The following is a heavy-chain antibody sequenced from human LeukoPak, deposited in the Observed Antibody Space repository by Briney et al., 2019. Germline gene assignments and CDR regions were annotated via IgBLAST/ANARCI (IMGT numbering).Heavy chain of an antibody. D-gene: IGHD3-3*01. CDR2: INAGNGNT. J-gene: IGHJ4*02. Sequence: GASVKVSCKASGYTFTSYAMHWVRQAPGQRLEWMGWINAGNGNTKYSQEFQGRVTITRDTSASTAYMELSSLRSEDMAVYYCARGDYDFWSGYYGLDYWGQGTLVTVSS. CDR3: ARGDYDFWSGYYGLDY. CDR1: GYTFTSYA. V-gene: IGHV1-3*03.